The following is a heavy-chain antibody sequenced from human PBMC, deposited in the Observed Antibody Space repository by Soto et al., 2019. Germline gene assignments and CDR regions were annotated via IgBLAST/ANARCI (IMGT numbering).Heavy chain of an antibody. CDR1: GYSFTSYW. D-gene: IGHD3-10*01. Sequence: PGESLKISCKGSGYSFTSYWIGWVRQMPGKGLEWMGIIYPGDSDTRYSPSFQGQVTISADKSISTAYLQWSSLKASDTAMYYCARQRGSGSLADYYYYGMDVWGQGTTVTVS. J-gene: IGHJ6*02. CDR2: IYPGDSDT. CDR3: ARQRGSGSLADYYYYGMDV. V-gene: IGHV5-51*01.